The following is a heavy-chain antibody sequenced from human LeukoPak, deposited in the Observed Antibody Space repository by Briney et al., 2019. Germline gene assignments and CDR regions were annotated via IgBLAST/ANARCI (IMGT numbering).Heavy chain of an antibody. J-gene: IGHJ6*03. CDR2: IIPIFGTA. D-gene: IGHD3-10*01. V-gene: IGHV1-69*13. Sequence: GASVKVSCKASGGTFSSYAISWVRQAPGQGLEWMGGIIPIFGTANYAQKFQGRVTITADESTSTAYMELSSLRSEDTAVYYCARDGYSFGESPEFNYYYYMDVWGKGTTVTISS. CDR3: ARDGYSFGESPEFNYYYYMDV. CDR1: GGTFSSYA.